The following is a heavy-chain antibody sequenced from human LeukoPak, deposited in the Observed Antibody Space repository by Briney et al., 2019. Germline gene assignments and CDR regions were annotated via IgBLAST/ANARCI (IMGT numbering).Heavy chain of an antibody. CDR3: AKDYSNNLMVRGTIIDY. CDR2: IRYDGSNK. V-gene: IGHV3-30*02. CDR1: GFTFSSYG. J-gene: IGHJ4*02. D-gene: IGHD3-10*01. Sequence: PGGSLRLSCAASGFTFSSYGMHWARQAPGKGLEWVAFIRYDGSNKYYADSVKGRFTISRDNSKNTLYLQMNSLRAEDTAVYYCAKDYSNNLMVRGTIIDYWGQGTLVTVSS.